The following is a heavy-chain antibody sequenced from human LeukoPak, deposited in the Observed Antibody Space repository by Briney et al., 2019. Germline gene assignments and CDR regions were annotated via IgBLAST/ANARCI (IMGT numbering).Heavy chain of an antibody. D-gene: IGHD3-22*01. CDR1: GASISSNY. CDR3: ARDLPYDSSGYTQAAFDI. V-gene: IGHV4-59*12. J-gene: IGHJ3*02. CDR2: ISYIGGT. Sequence: SETLSLTCSVSGASISSNYWTWIRQSPGKGLEWIGYISYIGGTNYNPSLKSRVTISVDTSKNQFSLKLSSVTAADTAVYYCARDLPYDSSGYTQAAFDIWGQGTMVTVSS.